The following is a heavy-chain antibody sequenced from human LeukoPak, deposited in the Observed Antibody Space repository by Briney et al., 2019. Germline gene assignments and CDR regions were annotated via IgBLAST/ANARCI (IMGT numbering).Heavy chain of an antibody. J-gene: IGHJ4*02. V-gene: IGHV4-59*01. Sequence: SETLSLTCTVSGGSISSYYWSWIRQPPGKGLEWIGYIYYSGSTNYNPSLKSRVTISVDTSKNQFSLKLSSVTAADTAVYYCARGLDYGDSFDYWGQGTLVTVSS. CDR1: GGSISSYY. D-gene: IGHD4-17*01. CDR2: IYYSGST. CDR3: ARGLDYGDSFDY.